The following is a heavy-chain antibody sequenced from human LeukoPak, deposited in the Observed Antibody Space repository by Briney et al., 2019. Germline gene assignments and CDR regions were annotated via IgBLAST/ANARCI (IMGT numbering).Heavy chain of an antibody. D-gene: IGHD3-3*01. CDR3: AREPRYYDFWSGYYTDYYYYYMDV. J-gene: IGHJ6*03. Sequence: ASVKVSCKASGYTFTSYGISWVRQAPGQGLERMGWISAYNGNTNYAQKLQGRVTTTTDTSTSTAYMELRSLRSDDTAVYYCAREPRYYDFWSGYYTDYYYYYMDVWGKGTTVTVSS. CDR2: ISAYNGNT. V-gene: IGHV1-18*01. CDR1: GYTFTSYG.